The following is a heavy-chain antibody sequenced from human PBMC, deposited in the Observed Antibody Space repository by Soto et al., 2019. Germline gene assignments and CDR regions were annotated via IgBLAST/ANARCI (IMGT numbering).Heavy chain of an antibody. CDR2: VNPSGGST. Sequence: ASVKVSCKASGSLFTAYSMHWVRLAPGQGLEWMGVVNPSGGSTKYAQNFQGRVTMTRDTSTTTIYMELSSRRSDDTAIYYCAREENCSGGTCYSEYFHRWGQGTLVTVSS. CDR1: GSLFTAYS. V-gene: IGHV1-46*01. CDR3: AREENCSGGTCYSEYFHR. J-gene: IGHJ1*01. D-gene: IGHD2-15*01.